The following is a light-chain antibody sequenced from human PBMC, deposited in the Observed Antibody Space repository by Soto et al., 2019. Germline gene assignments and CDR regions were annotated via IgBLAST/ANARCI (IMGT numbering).Light chain of an antibody. J-gene: IGKJ1*01. CDR1: QVIRND. Sequence: AIQMTQSPSSLSTSVGDRVTITCRASQVIRNDLGWYQQKPGKAPKLLIYAASSLQSGVPSMFSGSGSGTDFTLTIRRLQPEDFATYYCLQDYNYPWTFGQGTNEEIK. CDR2: AAS. CDR3: LQDYNYPWT. V-gene: IGKV1-6*01.